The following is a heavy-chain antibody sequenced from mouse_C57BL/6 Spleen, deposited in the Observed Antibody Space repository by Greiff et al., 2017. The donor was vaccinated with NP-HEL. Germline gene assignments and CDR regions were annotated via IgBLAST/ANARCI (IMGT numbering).Heavy chain of an antibody. CDR2: INPSTGGT. CDR3: ARVSVVATPYFDV. V-gene: IGHV1-42*01. J-gene: IGHJ1*03. CDR1: GYSFTGYY. Sequence: EVKLQQSGPELVKPGASVKISCKASGYSFTGYYMNWVKQSPEKSLEWIGEINPSTGGTTYNQKFKAKATLTVDKSSSTAYMQLKSLTSEDSAVYYCARVSVVATPYFDVWGTGTTVTVSS. D-gene: IGHD1-1*01.